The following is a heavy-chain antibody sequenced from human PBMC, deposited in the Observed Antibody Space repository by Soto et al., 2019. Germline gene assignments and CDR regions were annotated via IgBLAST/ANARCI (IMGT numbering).Heavy chain of an antibody. Sequence: EVQLVESGGGLVQPGESLRLSCAASGFTVSNYHMTWVRQAPGKGLEWVSAVYADGATSHADSVKDRFTVSRDNSRNTLNLQRGGLGAEDTAVYYCAGSGGGLDYWGQGTLVTVSS. CDR3: AGSGGGLDY. J-gene: IGHJ4*02. CDR2: VYADGAT. D-gene: IGHD3-10*01. V-gene: IGHV3-66*01. CDR1: GFTVSNYH.